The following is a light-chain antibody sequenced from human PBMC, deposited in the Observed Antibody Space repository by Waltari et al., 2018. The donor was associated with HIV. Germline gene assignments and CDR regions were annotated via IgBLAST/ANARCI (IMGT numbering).Light chain of an antibody. CDR3: QLYLASPPEYT. J-gene: IGKJ2*01. V-gene: IGKV3-20*01. CDR1: QSVISSY. CDR2: GTS. Sequence: EIVLTQSPGTLSLSPGERATLSCRASQSVISSYVAWYQQKPGQAPRLLIYGTSSRATGIPDRFSGHGSGTDFTLTISRLEPEDFAVYYCQLYLASPPEYTFGQGTKLEIK.